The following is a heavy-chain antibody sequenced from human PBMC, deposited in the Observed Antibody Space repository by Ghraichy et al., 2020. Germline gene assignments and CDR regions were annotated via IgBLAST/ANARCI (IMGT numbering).Heavy chain of an antibody. CDR1: GASINNGVYS. J-gene: IGHJ6*03. CDR2: VYPSGNT. V-gene: IGHV4-61*02. Sequence: SQTLSLTCTLSGASINNGVYSWTWIRQPAGKGLEWIGRVYPSGNTNYNPSLKSRVTISIDPSKNHFSLKLSSVTAADTAVYYCARAPDCSGGFCYSLQAYHYYLDVWGKGTTVTVSS. D-gene: IGHD2-15*01. CDR3: ARAPDCSGGFCYSLQAYHYYLDV.